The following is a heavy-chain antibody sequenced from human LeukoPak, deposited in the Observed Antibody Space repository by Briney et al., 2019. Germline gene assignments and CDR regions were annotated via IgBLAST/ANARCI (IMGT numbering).Heavy chain of an antibody. V-gene: IGHV3-7*01. D-gene: IGHD3-10*01. CDR1: GFTFSSSW. CDR2: IKKDGSEK. CDR3: VGGPGY. Sequence: GGSLRLSCAASGFTFSSSWMSWVRQAPGKGLEWVANIKKDGSEKYYVDSVKGRFTISRDNAKTSLYLQMNSLRAEDTAVYYCVGGPGYWGQGTLVTVSS. J-gene: IGHJ4*02.